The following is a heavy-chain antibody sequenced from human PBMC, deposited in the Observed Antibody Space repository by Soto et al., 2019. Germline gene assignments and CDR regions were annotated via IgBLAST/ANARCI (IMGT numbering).Heavy chain of an antibody. V-gene: IGHV3-7*01. CDR1: GFTFSSYW. CDR2: IKQDGSEK. Sequence: PGGSLRLSCAASGFTFSSYWMSWVRQAPGKGLEWVANIKQDGSEKYYVDSVKGRFTISRDNAKNSLYLQMNSLRAEDTAVYYCARVEQYYYYYGMDVWGQGTTVTVSS. J-gene: IGHJ6*02. CDR3: ARVEQYYYYYGMDV.